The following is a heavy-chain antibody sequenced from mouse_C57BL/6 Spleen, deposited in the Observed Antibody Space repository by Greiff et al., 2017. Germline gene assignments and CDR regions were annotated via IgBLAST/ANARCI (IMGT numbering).Heavy chain of an antibody. Sequence: QVQLKQPGAELVMPGASVKLSCKASGYTFTSYWMHWVKQRHGQGLEWIGEIDPSDSYTNYNQKFKGKSTLTVDKSSSTAYMQLSSLTSEDSAVYYCARRRGSMVKDWYFDVWGTGTTVTVSS. V-gene: IGHV1-69*01. CDR2: IDPSDSYT. D-gene: IGHD2-2*01. CDR1: GYTFTSYW. CDR3: ARRRGSMVKDWYFDV. J-gene: IGHJ1*03.